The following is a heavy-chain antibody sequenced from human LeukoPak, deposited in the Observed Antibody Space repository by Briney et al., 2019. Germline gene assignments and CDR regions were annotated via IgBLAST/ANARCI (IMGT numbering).Heavy chain of an antibody. CDR3: ARGYYYDSSGYYPTDAFDI. J-gene: IGHJ3*02. V-gene: IGHV3-21*01. D-gene: IGHD3-22*01. CDR1: GFTFSSYS. CDR2: ISSVGSYI. Sequence: GGSLRLSCAASGFTFSSYSMNWVRQAPGKGLEWVSSISSVGSYIYYADSVKGRFTISRDNAKNSLYPQMNSLRAEDTAVYYCARGYYYDSSGYYPTDAFDIWGQGTMVTVSS.